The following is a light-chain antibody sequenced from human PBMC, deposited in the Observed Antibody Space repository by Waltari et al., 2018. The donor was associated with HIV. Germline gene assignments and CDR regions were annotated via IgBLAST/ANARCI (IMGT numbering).Light chain of an antibody. Sequence: QAAVTQEPSMTVCPGGTIILTRGSSAGPVTSKNYAYWFQQKPGQAPTTRIFDSTKRHSWTPARFSGFLLGDKAVLTLSGALSEDEAFYYCLLFFGATRIFGGGTMVTV. CDR3: LLFFGATRI. CDR1: AGPVTSKNY. CDR2: DST. V-gene: IGLV7-46*01. J-gene: IGLJ2*01.